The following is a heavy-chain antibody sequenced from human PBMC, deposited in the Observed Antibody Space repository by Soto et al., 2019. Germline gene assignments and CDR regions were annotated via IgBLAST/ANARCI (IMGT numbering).Heavy chain of an antibody. CDR3: TTDPYCSGGSCSTDAFDI. D-gene: IGHD2-15*01. V-gene: IGHV3-15*01. Sequence: GGSLRLSCAASGFTFSNAWMSWVRQAPGKGLEWVGRIKSKTDGGTTDYAAPVKGRFTISRDDSKNTLYLQMNSLKTEDTAVYYCTTDPYCSGGSCSTDAFDIWGQGTMVTVS. J-gene: IGHJ3*02. CDR1: GFTFSNAW. CDR2: IKSKTDGGTT.